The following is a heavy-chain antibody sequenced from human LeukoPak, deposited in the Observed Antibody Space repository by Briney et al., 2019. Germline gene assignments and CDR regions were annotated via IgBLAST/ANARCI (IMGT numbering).Heavy chain of an antibody. Sequence: SETLSLTCTVSGGSISSSNYYWGWIRQPPGKGLEWIGSIYYSGSTYYNPSLKSRVTISVDTSKNQFSLNLSSVTAADTAVYYCARLSVRGAWVDYWGQGTLVTVSS. J-gene: IGHJ4*02. V-gene: IGHV4-39*01. CDR1: GGSISSSNYY. D-gene: IGHD3-10*01. CDR3: ARLSVRGAWVDY. CDR2: IYYSGST.